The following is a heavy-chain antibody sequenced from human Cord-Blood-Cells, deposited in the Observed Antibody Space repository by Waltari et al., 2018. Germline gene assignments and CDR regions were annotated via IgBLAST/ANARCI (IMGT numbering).Heavy chain of an antibody. J-gene: IGHJ1*01. D-gene: IGHD3-10*01. V-gene: IGHV1-69*01. CDR2: ILPICGTA. Sequence: QVQLVQSWAEVKKPGSSVKVSCKASGGTFSSDAISWVRQAPGQGLEWTGGILPICGTANYAQKLQGRVTITADESTSTAYIELSSLRSEDTAVYYCARDLDEDGSGSLASFQHWGQGTLVTVSS. CDR3: ARDLDEDGSGSLASFQH. CDR1: GGTFSSDA.